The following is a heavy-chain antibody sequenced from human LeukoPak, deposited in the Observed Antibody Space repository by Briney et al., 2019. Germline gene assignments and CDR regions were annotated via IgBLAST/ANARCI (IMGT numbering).Heavy chain of an antibody. D-gene: IGHD3-22*01. V-gene: IGHV4-38-2*02. CDR3: ARDYYDSSGYYDY. CDR1: GYSISSGYY. CDR2: IYHSGST. J-gene: IGHJ4*02. Sequence: PSETLSLTCTVSGYSISSGYYWGWIRQPPGKGLEWIGNIYHSGSTYYNPSLKSRVTISVDTSKNQFSLKLSPVTAADTAVYYCARDYYDSSGYYDYWGQGTLVTVSS.